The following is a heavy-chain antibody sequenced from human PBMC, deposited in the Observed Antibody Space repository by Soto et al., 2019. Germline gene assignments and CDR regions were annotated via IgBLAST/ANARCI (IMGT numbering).Heavy chain of an antibody. CDR3: AKGSSTTPTSQGHLGN. CDR2: VYFTGTT. Sequence: SETLSLTCTVSGGSVSNGMYYWSWIRQPPGKGLEWIGNVYFTGTTIYNPSLKSRVTMSVDTYKDQFFLKLTSVTAADTAVYYCAKGSSTTPTSQGHLGNWGHGTPVTVSS. J-gene: IGHJ4*01. CDR1: GGSVSNGMYY. D-gene: IGHD1-1*01. V-gene: IGHV4-61*01.